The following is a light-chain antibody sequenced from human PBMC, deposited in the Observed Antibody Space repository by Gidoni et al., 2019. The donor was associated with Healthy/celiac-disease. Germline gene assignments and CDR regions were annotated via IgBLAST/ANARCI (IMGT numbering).Light chain of an antibody. V-gene: IGLV2-14*01. CDR2: DVS. CDR3: SSYTSSSTLDV. Sequence: QSALTQPAPVSGSPGQSITISCTGTSSDVGGYNYVSWYQQHPGKAPKLMIYDVSHRPSGVSNRFSGSKSGNTASLTISGLQAEDEAYYYCSSYTSSSTLDVFGTGTKVTVL. CDR1: SSDVGGYNY. J-gene: IGLJ1*01.